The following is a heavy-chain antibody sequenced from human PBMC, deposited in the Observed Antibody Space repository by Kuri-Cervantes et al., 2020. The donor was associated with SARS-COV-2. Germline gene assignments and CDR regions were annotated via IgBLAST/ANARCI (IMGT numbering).Heavy chain of an antibody. CDR2: RKQEGSEK. CDR3: ATCVRGYSYGPDY. J-gene: IGHJ4*02. Sequence: GESLKISCAASGCAFSRYWMSWGRQAPGKGQEWVANRKQEGSEKYYVDSVKGRFTISRDNAKHSLYLQMNSLRAEDTAVYYCATCVRGYSYGPDYWGQGTLVTASS. CDR1: GCAFSRYW. V-gene: IGHV3-7*05. D-gene: IGHD5-18*01.